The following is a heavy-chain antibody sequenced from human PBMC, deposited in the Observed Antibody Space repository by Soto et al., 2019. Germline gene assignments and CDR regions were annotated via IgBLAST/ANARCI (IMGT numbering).Heavy chain of an antibody. CDR1: GGSISSYY. D-gene: IGHD3-22*01. CDR3: ARDRTITMIDHGVNDAFDX. CDR2: IYYSGST. V-gene: IGHV4-59*01. J-gene: IGHJ3*02. Sequence: SETLSLTCTVSGGSISSYYWSWIRQPPGKGLEWIGYIYYSGSTNYKTSIKSRVTISVDTSKNQFSLKLSSVTAADTAVYYCARDRTITMIDHGVNDAFDXWGQGTTVTVS.